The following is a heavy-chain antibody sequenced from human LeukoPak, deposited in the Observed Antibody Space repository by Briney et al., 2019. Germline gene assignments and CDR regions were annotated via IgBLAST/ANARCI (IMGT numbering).Heavy chain of an antibody. J-gene: IGHJ6*04. Sequence: PSETLSLTCTVSGGSISSGSYYWSWIRQPAGKGLEWIGRIYASGSTDYNPSLKSRVTISLDTSKNQFSLKLNSVTAADTAVYYCARKGDVWGKGTTVTVSS. V-gene: IGHV4-61*02. CDR2: IYASGST. CDR3: ARKGDV. CDR1: GGSISSGSYY.